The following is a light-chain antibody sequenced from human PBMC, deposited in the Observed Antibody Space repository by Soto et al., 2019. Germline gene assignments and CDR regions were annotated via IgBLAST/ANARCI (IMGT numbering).Light chain of an antibody. CDR1: QSIGNY. J-gene: IGKJ1*01. Sequence: EIVLTQSPATLSLSPGERATLSCRASQSIGNYLAWYQQKPGQPPRLLIYGASSRATGIPDRFSGSGSGTDFTLTISRLEPEDFAVYYCQQYGSSRTFGQGTKVDIK. CDR2: GAS. CDR3: QQYGSSRT. V-gene: IGKV3-20*01.